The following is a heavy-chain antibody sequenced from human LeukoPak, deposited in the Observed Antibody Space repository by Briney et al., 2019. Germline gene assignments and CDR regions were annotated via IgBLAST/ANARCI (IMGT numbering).Heavy chain of an antibody. D-gene: IGHD6-6*01. CDR3: ARGLGSSSSSDAFDI. Sequence: GGSLRLSCAASGFTFSSYSMNWVRQAPGKGLEWVSSISSSSGYIYYADSVKGRFTISRDNAKNSLYLQMNSLRAEDTAVYYCARGLGSSSSSDAFDIWGQGTMVTVSS. CDR1: GFTFSSYS. CDR2: ISSSSGYI. J-gene: IGHJ3*02. V-gene: IGHV3-21*01.